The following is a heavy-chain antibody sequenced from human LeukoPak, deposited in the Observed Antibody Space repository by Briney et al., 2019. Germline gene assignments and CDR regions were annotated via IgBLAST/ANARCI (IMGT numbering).Heavy chain of an antibody. CDR1: GGSFSGYY. CDR2: INHSGST. V-gene: IGHV4-34*01. D-gene: IGHD5-12*01. J-gene: IGHJ5*02. CDR3: ARHRGSRSGYDFFDP. Sequence: SETLSLTCAVYGGSFSGYYWTWIRQPPGKGLEWIGEINHSGSTNYNPSLKSRVIISVDTSKNQFSLKLSSVTAADTAVYYCARHRGSRSGYDFFDPWGQGTLVTVSS.